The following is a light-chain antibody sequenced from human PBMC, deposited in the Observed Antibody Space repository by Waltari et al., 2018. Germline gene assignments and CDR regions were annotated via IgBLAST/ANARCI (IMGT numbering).Light chain of an antibody. CDR1: HRLTKVY. CDR2: GAS. J-gene: IGKJ2*01. CDR3: QQYGSSVLYT. V-gene: IGKV3-20*01. Sequence: ASHRLTKVYLAWDQQKPGQAPSLLIYGASSRAAGIPGRFGGSGSGTDFTLTISRLEPEDFAVYYCQQYGSSVLYTFGQGTKLEIK.